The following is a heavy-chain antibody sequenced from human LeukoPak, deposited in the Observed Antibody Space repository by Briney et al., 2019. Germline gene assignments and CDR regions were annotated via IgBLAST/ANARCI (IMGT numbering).Heavy chain of an antibody. CDR2: ISAYNGNT. CDR3: AKEGVRGYSYGYGTRNKWFDP. Sequence: GASVKVSCKASGYTFTSYGISWVRQAPGQGLEWMGWISAYNGNTNYAQKLQGRVTMTTDTSTSTAYMELRSLRSDDTAVYYCAKEGVRGYSYGYGTRNKWFDPWGQGTLVTVSS. J-gene: IGHJ5*02. V-gene: IGHV1-18*01. D-gene: IGHD5-18*01. CDR1: GYTFTSYG.